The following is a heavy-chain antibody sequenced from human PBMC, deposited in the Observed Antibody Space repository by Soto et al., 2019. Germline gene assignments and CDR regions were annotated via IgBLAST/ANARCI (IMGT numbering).Heavy chain of an antibody. CDR2: IIPILGIA. CDR3: ASGPNPYYDPN. Sequence: QVQLVQSGAEVKKPGSSVKVSCKASGGTFSSYTISWVRQAPGQGLEWMGRIIPILGIANYAQKFQGRVTITADKSTSTAYMELSSLRSEDTAVYYCASGPNPYYDPNWCQGTLVTVSS. CDR1: GGTFSSYT. J-gene: IGHJ4*02. V-gene: IGHV1-69*02. D-gene: IGHD3-3*01.